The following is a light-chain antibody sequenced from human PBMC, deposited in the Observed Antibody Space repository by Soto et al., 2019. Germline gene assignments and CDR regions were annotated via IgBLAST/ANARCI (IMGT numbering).Light chain of an antibody. CDR1: QSISNSY. Sequence: EIVLTQSPGTLSLSPGERATLSCRASQSISNSYLAWYQQKPGQAPRLLIYGASSRATGIPDRFSGSGSGTDFTLTISSLEPEDFAVYYCQQRSNWPGTFGQGTRLEI. J-gene: IGKJ5*01. CDR3: QQRSNWPGT. V-gene: IGKV3D-20*02. CDR2: GAS.